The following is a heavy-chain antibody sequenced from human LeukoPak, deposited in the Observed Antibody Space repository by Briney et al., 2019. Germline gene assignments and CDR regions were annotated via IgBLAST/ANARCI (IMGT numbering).Heavy chain of an antibody. CDR1: GGSISSNY. Sequence: SETLSLTCTGSGGSISSNYWSWIRQPPGKGLGWIGYIYYSGSTNYNPSLKSRVTISVDTSKNQFSLKLSSVTAADTAVYYCARLLSANWFDPWGQGTLVTVSS. CDR2: IYYSGST. J-gene: IGHJ5*02. D-gene: IGHD1-26*01. V-gene: IGHV4-59*01. CDR3: ARLLSANWFDP.